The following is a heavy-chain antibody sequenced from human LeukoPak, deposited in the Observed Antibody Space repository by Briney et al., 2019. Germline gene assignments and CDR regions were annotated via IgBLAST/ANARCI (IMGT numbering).Heavy chain of an antibody. V-gene: IGHV1-24*01. D-gene: IGHD5-12*01. J-gene: IGHJ6*02. CDR3: ATATIRNYYYGMGV. Sequence: ASVKVSCKVSGYTLTELSMHWVRQAPGKGLEWMGGFDPEDGETIYAQKFQGRVTMTEDTSTDTAYMELSSLRSEDTAVYYCATATIRNYYYGMGVWGQGTTVTVSS. CDR2: FDPEDGET. CDR1: GYTLTELS.